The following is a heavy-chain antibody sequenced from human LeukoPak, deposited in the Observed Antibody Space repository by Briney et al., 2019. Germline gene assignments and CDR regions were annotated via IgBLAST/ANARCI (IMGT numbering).Heavy chain of an antibody. CDR3: ARMDILTGLDY. V-gene: IGHV1-46*01. CDR2: INPSGGSI. CDR1: GYIFTSYY. Sequence: ASVKVSCKASGYIFTSYYMYWVRQAPGQGLEWMGIINPSGGSIRYAQKFQGRVTMTRDTSTSTVYMELSSLRSDDTAVYYCARMDILTGLDYWGQGTQVTVS. D-gene: IGHD3-9*01. J-gene: IGHJ4*02.